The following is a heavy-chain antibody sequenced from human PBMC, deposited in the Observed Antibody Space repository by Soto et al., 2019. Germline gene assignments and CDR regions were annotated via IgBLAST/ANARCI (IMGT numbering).Heavy chain of an antibody. CDR2: ISSEVTSE. V-gene: IGHV3-33*01. CDR3: VRDDSDDDNGFDI. D-gene: IGHD3-9*01. CDR1: GFTFSTYT. Sequence: ESGRGVVQPGRSVRLSCESSGFTFSTYTMHWVRQAPGKGLEWVAVISSEVTSEQYEDSVKGRFTNSRDNAKNTLFLQMESLRGEDTAVYYCVRDDSDDDNGFDILGQGTVVSVSS. J-gene: IGHJ3*02.